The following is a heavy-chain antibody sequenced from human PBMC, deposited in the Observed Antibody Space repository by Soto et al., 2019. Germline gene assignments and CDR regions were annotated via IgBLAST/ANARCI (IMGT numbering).Heavy chain of an antibody. CDR2: INAGNGNT. CDR3: ARDHQQLVLGYYYMDV. J-gene: IGHJ6*03. Sequence: QVQLVQSGAEVKKPGASVKVSCKASGYTFTSYAMHWVRQAPGQRLEWMGWINAGNGNTKYSQKFQGRVTITRDTSASTAYMELSSLRSEDTAVYYCARDHQQLVLGYYYMDVWGKGTTVTVSS. V-gene: IGHV1-3*01. D-gene: IGHD6-13*01. CDR1: GYTFTSYA.